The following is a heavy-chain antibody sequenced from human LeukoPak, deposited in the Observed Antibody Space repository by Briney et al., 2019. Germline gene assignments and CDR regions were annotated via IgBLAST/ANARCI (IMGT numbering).Heavy chain of an antibody. J-gene: IGHJ6*02. CDR2: ISGDGGGT. CDR1: GFTFDDYA. V-gene: IGHV3-43*02. CDR3: AKSLVRGVIRHYYYGMDV. D-gene: IGHD3-10*01. Sequence: GGSLRLSCAASGFTFDDYAMHWVRQAPGKGLEWVSLISGDGGGTYYADSVKGRFTISRDNSKNSLYLQMNSLRTGDTALYYCAKSLVRGVIRHYYYGMDVWGQGTTVTVSS.